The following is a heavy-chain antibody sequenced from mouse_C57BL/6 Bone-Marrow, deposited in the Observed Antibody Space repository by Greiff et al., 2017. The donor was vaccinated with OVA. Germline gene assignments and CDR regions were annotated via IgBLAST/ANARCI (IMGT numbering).Heavy chain of an antibody. D-gene: IGHD1-1*01. J-gene: IGHJ2*01. CDR2: IYPGSGST. CDR1: GYTFTSYW. V-gene: IGHV1-55*01. CDR3: ARGGFTTVVATVPDY. Sequence: QVHVKQPGAELVKPGASVKMSCKASGYTFTSYWITWVKQRPGQGLEWIGDIYPGSGSTNYNEKFKSKATLTVDTSSSTAYMQLSSLTSEDSAVYYCARGGFTTVVATVPDYWGQGTTLTVSS.